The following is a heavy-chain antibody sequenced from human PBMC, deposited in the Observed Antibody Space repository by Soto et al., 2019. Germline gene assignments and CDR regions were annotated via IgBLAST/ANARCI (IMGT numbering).Heavy chain of an antibody. D-gene: IGHD4-17*01. J-gene: IGHJ6*03. CDR1: GFTVSSNY. Sequence: GGSLRLSCAASGFTVSSNYMSWVRQAPGKGLEWVSVIYSGGSTYYADSVKGRFTISRDNSKNTLYLQMNSLRAEDTAVYYCARPRGDYGDYYYYYYMDVWGKGTTVTVSS. CDR2: IYSGGST. CDR3: ARPRGDYGDYYYYYYMDV. V-gene: IGHV3-53*01.